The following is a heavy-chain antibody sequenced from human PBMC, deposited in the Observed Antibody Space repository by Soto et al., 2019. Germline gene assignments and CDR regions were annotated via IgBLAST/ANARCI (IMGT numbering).Heavy chain of an antibody. V-gene: IGHV3-23*01. CDR1: GFTFSTYA. CDR3: AKERSSGWSFDY. Sequence: EVQLLESGGGLVQPGGSLRLSCAASGFTFSTYAMNWVRQAPGKGLEWVSGISGSGDSTYYADSVKGRFTVSRDNSKNTLYLQMNSLRGEDTDVFYCAKERSSGWSFDYWGQGTLVTVSP. J-gene: IGHJ4*02. D-gene: IGHD6-19*01. CDR2: ISGSGDST.